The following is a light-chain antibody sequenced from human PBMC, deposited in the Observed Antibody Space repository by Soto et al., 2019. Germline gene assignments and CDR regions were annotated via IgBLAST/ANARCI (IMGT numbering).Light chain of an antibody. CDR2: NVP. V-gene: IGKV1-33*01. CDR3: RQYDNLPCT. CDR1: QDISYY. Sequence: DIQMTQSPSSLSSSVGYRFTITCEASQDISYYLNLEQQKRGKAPNPLVYNVPKLQTANPPGFSGSGFGTDFTSSIKSLQPEDIATSYCRQYDNLPCTFVQGPKVNIK. J-gene: IGKJ1*01.